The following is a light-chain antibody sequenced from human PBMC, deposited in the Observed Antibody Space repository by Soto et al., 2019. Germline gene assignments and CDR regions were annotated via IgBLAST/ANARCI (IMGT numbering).Light chain of an antibody. CDR2: GVS. CDR3: QQFYTSAIT. J-gene: IGKJ5*01. CDR1: KSISSSY. Sequence: EIVLTQSPGTLSLSPGDRATLSCRASKSISSSYLAWYQQKPGQAPRLLIYGVSIRATGIQDRFSGSGSGTDFARTISSLEPEDFAVYYCQQFYTSAITFGQGTRLEIK. V-gene: IGKV3-20*01.